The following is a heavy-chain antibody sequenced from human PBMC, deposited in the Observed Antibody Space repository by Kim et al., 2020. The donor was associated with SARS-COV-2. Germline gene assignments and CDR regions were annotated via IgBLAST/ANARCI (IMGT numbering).Heavy chain of an antibody. Sequence: GGSLRLSCAASGFTFSNAWMSWVRQAPGKGLEWVGRIKSKTDGGTTDYAAPVKGRFTISRDYSKNTLYLQMNSLKTEDTAVYYCTTIVVVTATLFDYWGQGTLVTVSS. CDR1: GFTFSNAW. V-gene: IGHV3-15*01. CDR2: IKSKTDGGTT. D-gene: IGHD2-21*02. CDR3: TTIVVVTATLFDY. J-gene: IGHJ4*02.